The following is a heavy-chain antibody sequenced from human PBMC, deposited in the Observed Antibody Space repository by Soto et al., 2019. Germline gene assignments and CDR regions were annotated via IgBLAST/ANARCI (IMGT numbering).Heavy chain of an antibody. D-gene: IGHD3-3*01. CDR3: ATRITVFGLLIPPFDP. J-gene: IGHJ5*02. Sequence: SETLSLTCAVYGGSVNDYYWNWIRQPPGKGLEWIGEINHTGGTHYNPSLKSRVTMSVDTSKNQFSLRLSSVTAADTAIYCCATRITVFGLLIPPFDPWGQGTQVTVSS. CDR2: INHTGGT. CDR1: GGSVNDYY. V-gene: IGHV4-34*01.